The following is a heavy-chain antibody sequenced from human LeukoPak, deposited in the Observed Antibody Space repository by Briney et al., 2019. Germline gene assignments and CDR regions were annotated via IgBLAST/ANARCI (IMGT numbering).Heavy chain of an antibody. CDR3: AGDRGCSGGDCSLGAFDI. D-gene: IGHD2-21*01. Sequence: PSETLSLTCAVSGGSTSSYYWSWLRQPAGKGLEVIGRMHTGGYTNYNPSLNSRVTISVDRSKTQFSLKLPSVTAADTAVYYCAGDRGCSGGDCSLGAFDIWGQGTMVTVSS. V-gene: IGHV4-4*07. CDR1: GGSTSSYY. CDR2: MHTGGYT. J-gene: IGHJ3*02.